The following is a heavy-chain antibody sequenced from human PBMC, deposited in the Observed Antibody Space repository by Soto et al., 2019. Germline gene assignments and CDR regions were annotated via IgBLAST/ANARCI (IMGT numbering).Heavy chain of an antibody. CDR3: ARDKDLQWLRSGAFDY. Sequence: PGGSLSLSCAASGFTFSSYAMHWVRQAPGKGLEWVAIISYDGSNKYYADSVKGRFTISRDNSKNTLYLQMNSLRAEDTSVYYCARDKDLQWLRSGAFDYWGQGTLVTVSS. D-gene: IGHD5-12*01. J-gene: IGHJ4*02. V-gene: IGHV3-30-3*01. CDR2: ISYDGSNK. CDR1: GFTFSSYA.